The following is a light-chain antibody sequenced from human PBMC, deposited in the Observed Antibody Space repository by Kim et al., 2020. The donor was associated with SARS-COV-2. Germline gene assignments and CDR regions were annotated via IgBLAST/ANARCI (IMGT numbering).Light chain of an antibody. CDR1: QRISNY. CDR2: DAS. Sequence: LSPGESAALSCRASQRISNYVAWYQQKPGQAPRLLIYDASNRAPGIPARFSGSGSGTDFTLSISSLQPEDFAVYFCQQRNNWPHLTFGGGTKVEI. V-gene: IGKV3-11*01. CDR3: QQRNNWPHLT. J-gene: IGKJ4*01.